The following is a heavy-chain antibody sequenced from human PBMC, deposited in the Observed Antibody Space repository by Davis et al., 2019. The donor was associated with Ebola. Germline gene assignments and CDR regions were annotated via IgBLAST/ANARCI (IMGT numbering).Heavy chain of an antibody. Sequence: AASVKVSCKASGHTFTSHDGISWVRQAPGQGLEWMGWIGAYNGNTNYAQKLQGRVAMTTDTSTRTAYMELRSLRSDDTAVYYCARVYHSNMCGDYWGQGTLVTVSS. CDR1: GHTFTSHD. D-gene: IGHD3-22*01. J-gene: IGHJ4*02. V-gene: IGHV1-18*01. CDR3: ARVYHSNMCGDY. CDR2: IGAYNGNT.